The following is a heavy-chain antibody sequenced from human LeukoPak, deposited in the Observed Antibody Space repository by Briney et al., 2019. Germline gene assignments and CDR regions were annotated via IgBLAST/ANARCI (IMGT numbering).Heavy chain of an antibody. Sequence: HAGGSLRLSCAASGFTFSSYAMHWVRQAPGKGLEWVAVISYDGSNKYYADSVKGRFTISRDNSKNTLYLQMNSLRAEDTAVYYCARAAIAAAFGYWGQGTLVTVSS. D-gene: IGHD6-13*01. CDR1: GFTFSSYA. CDR3: ARAAIAAAFGY. V-gene: IGHV3-30-3*01. CDR2: ISYDGSNK. J-gene: IGHJ4*02.